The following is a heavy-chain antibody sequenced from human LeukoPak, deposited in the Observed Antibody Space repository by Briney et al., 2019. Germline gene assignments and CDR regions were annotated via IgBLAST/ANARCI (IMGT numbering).Heavy chain of an antibody. D-gene: IGHD2/OR15-2a*01. CDR2: IIFIFETT. J-gene: IGHJ6*03. V-gene: IGHV1-69*05. Sequence: SVKVSCKASGDTLSTYGMSWVRQAPGQGLEWMGGIIFIFETTNYAQKFQGRVTITTDESTSTAYMELSSLRSEDTAVYYCARLSNNNYYYYMDVWGKGTTVTVSS. CDR3: ARLSNNNYYYYMDV. CDR1: GDTLSTYG.